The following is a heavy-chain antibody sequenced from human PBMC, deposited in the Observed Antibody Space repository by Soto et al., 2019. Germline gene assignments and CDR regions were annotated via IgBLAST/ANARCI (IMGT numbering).Heavy chain of an antibody. D-gene: IGHD3-16*01. CDR2: IIPIFGTA. CDR3: ETLPDPSHVRVPFEY. CDR1: GGTFSSYA. J-gene: IGHJ4*02. V-gene: IGHV1-69*13. Sequence: GASVKATCKASGGTFSSYALSWLRQAPGQGLEWMGGIIPIFGTANYAQKFQGRVTITADESTSTAYMELSSLRSEDTAVYYCETLPDPSHVRVPFEYWGQGTLVTVSS.